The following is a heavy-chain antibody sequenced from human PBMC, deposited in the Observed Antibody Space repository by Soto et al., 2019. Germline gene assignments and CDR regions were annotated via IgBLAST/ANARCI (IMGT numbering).Heavy chain of an antibody. CDR3: ARGEPPGYYDYIWGSYRRSYYFDY. D-gene: IGHD3-16*02. CDR1: GGSFSGYY. J-gene: IGHJ4*02. CDR2: INHSGST. Sequence: SETLSLTCAVYGGSFSGYYWSWIRQPPGKGLEWIGEINHSGSTNYNPSLKSRVTISVDTSKNQFSLKLSSVTAADTAVYYCARGEPPGYYDYIWGSYRRSYYFDYWGQGTLVAVSS. V-gene: IGHV4-34*01.